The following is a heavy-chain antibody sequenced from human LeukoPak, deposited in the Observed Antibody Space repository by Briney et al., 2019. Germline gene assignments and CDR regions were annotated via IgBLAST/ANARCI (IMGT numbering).Heavy chain of an antibody. CDR2: ITARADST. CDR1: GFTFSNYA. J-gene: IGHJ4*02. Sequence: PGGSLRLSCAASGFTFSNYAMSWVRQAPGKGLEWVSGITARADSTYYADSVKGRVTISRDNSKNTLFLQLNSLRVEDTAVYYCATVVGPTTGMDWGQGTLVTVSS. CDR3: ATVVGPTTGMD. V-gene: IGHV3-23*01. D-gene: IGHD1-26*01.